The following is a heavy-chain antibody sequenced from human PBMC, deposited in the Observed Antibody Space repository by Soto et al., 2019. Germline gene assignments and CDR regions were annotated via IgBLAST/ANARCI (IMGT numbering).Heavy chain of an antibody. V-gene: IGHV1-18*01. D-gene: IGHD3-22*01. CDR1: GYTFTSYA. J-gene: IGHJ4*02. CDR3: ARTFYYDSSGYYSPVDY. Sequence: QVQLVQSGAEVKKPGASVKVSCKASGYTFTSYAINWVRQAPGQGLEWMGWISTYNGNTNYAQKLQGRVTLTTDTSTSTAYMELRSLRSADTAVYYCARTFYYDSSGYYSPVDYWGQGTLVTVSS. CDR2: ISTYNGNT.